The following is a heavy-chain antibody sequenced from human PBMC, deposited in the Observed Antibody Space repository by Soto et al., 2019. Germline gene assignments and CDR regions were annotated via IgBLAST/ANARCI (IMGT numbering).Heavy chain of an antibody. CDR1: GFTVSSNY. V-gene: IGHV3-53*01. CDR2: IYSGGST. D-gene: IGHD3-3*01. CDR3: ARVITIFGVVPISYLGY. Sequence: GSLRLSCAASGFTVSSNYMSWVRQAPGKGLEWVSVIYSGGSTYYADSVKGRFTISRDNSKNTLYLQMNSLRAEDTAVYYCARVITIFGVVPISYLGYWGQGTLVTVSS. J-gene: IGHJ4*02.